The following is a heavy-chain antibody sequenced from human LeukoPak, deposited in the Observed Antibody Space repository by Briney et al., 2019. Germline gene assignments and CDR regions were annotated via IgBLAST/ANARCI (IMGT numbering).Heavy chain of an antibody. J-gene: IGHJ4*02. CDR2: IYYSGRT. V-gene: IGHV4-39*07. CDR1: GGSISSSSLY. D-gene: IGHD5-24*01. CDR3: ARGTGMATTNFDY. Sequence: PSETLSLTCTVSGGSISSSSLYWGWIRQPPGKGLEWIGSIYYSGRTYYNPSLKSRVTISIDTSKNQFSLKLSSVTAADTAVYYCARGTGMATTNFDYWGQGTLVTVSS.